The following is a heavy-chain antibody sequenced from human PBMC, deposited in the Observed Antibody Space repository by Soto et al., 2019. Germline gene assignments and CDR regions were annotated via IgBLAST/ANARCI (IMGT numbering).Heavy chain of an antibody. D-gene: IGHD4-17*01. CDR1: GFTFSRDG. V-gene: IGHV3-23*01. CDR2: ITDNGGST. J-gene: IGHJ4*02. CDR3: AKERATTTAFDY. Sequence: GGSLGLSCAASGFTFSRDGMSWVRQAPGKGLEWVSLITDNGGSTYYADSVKGRFTISRDNTKNTLFLQMNSLRAEDTAVYYCAKERATTTAFDYWGQGALVTVSS.